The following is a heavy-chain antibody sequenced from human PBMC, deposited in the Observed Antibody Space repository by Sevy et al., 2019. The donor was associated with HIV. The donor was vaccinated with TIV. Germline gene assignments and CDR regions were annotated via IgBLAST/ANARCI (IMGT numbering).Heavy chain of an antibody. CDR1: GFTFSSYS. Sequence: GGSLRLSCAASGFTFSSYSMNWVRQAPGKGLEWVSYISSSSSTIYYADSVKGRFTISRDNAKNSLYLQMNSLRAEDTAVYYCARDWALSAGYSSSWYYCFEYWGQGTLVTVSS. CDR3: ARDWALSAGYSSSWYYCFEY. D-gene: IGHD6-13*01. CDR2: ISSSSSTI. V-gene: IGHV3-48*01. J-gene: IGHJ4*02.